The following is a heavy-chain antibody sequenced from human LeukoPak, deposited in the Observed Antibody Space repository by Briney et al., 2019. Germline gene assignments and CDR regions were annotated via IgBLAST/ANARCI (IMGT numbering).Heavy chain of an antibody. D-gene: IGHD3-9*01. CDR2: IYSGGST. CDR3: ARDPPRQHYDILTGYYLTGPFGMDV. CDR1: GFTVSSNY. V-gene: IGHV3-53*01. Sequence: GGSLRLSCAASGFTVSSNYMSWVRQAPGKGLEWVSVIYSGGSTYYADSVKGRFTISRDNSKNTLYLQMNSLRAEDTAVYYCARDPPRQHYDILTGYYLTGPFGMDVWGQGTTVTVSS. J-gene: IGHJ6*02.